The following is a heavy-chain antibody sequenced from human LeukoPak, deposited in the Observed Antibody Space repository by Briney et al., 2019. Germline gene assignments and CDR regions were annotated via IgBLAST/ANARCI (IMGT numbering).Heavy chain of an antibody. V-gene: IGHV3-30*18. J-gene: IGHJ4*02. CDR1: GFTFSSYG. Sequence: GGSLRLSCAASGFTFSSYGMHWVRQAPGKGLDWVAVISYDGSNKFYADSVKGRFTISRDNSKNTLYLQMNSLRAEDTAVYYCAKDPLLITMVRGVLKLSYYFDSWGQGTLVTVSS. CDR2: ISYDGSNK. CDR3: AKDPLLITMVRGVLKLSYYFDS. D-gene: IGHD3-10*01.